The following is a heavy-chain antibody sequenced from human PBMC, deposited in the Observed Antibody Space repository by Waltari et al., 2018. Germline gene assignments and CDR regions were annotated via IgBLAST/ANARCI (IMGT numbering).Heavy chain of an antibody. CDR3: GRDRGVDTVWF. Sequence: QVQLVQSGTEVKKPGASVKVTCKASGYTFTDYGISWVRQAPGQGLEWMGWIRPHKGDTKYLQKFQGRVTMTTDTSTRTAYMELRSLGSDDTAVYYCGRDRGVDTVWFWGQGTLVTVSS. J-gene: IGHJ4*02. CDR1: GYTFTDYG. CDR2: IRPHKGDT. V-gene: IGHV1-18*01. D-gene: IGHD5-18*01.